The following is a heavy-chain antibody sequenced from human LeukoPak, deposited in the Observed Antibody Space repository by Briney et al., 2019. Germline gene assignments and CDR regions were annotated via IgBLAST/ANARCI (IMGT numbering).Heavy chain of an antibody. CDR3: ARDGSGNRYYYYGMDV. CDR1: GFTFSSYW. Sequence: PGGSQRLSCAASGFTFSSYWMSWVRQAPGKGLEWVANIKEDGSEKYYVDSVKGRFTISRDNAKNSLYLQMNSLRAEDTAVYYCARDGSGNRYYYYGMDVWGQGTTVTVSS. J-gene: IGHJ6*02. D-gene: IGHD2-15*01. CDR2: IKEDGSEK. V-gene: IGHV3-7*04.